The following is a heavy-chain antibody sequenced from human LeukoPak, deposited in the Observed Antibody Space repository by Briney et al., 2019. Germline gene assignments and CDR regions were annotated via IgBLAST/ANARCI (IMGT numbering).Heavy chain of an antibody. CDR3: ARKVGCSGGSCYSFATPPWFDP. V-gene: IGHV4-31*03. D-gene: IGHD2-15*01. Sequence: PSETLSLTCTVSGGSISSGGYYWSWIRQHPGKGLEWIGYIYYSGSTYYNPSLKSRVTISVDTSKNQFSLKLSSVTAADTAVYYCARKVGCSGGSCYSFATPPWFDPWGQGTLVTVSS. CDR2: IYYSGST. CDR1: GGSISSGGYY. J-gene: IGHJ5*02.